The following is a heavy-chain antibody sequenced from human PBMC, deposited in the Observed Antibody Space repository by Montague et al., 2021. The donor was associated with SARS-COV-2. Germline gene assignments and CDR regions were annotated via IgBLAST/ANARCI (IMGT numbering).Heavy chain of an antibody. D-gene: IGHD1-14*01. V-gene: IGHV3-30*18. Sequence: SLRLSCAASGFTFSSYDMHWVRQAPGKGLEWVAVISYDGSNKYYADSVKGRFTISRDNSKNTLYLQMNSLRAEDTAVYYCAKDVGLRNFFDYWGQGTTVTVSS. J-gene: IGHJ4*03. CDR1: GFTFSSYD. CDR3: AKDVGLRNFFDY. CDR2: ISYDGSNK.